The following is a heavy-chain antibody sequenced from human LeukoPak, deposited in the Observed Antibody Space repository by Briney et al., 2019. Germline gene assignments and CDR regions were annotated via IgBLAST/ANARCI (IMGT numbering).Heavy chain of an antibody. CDR3: ARDDGGYYSF. Sequence: SETLSLTCAVYGGSFSGYYWSWIRQPPGKGLEWIGEINHSGSTNYNPSLKSRVTISVDTSKNQFSLKLSSVTAADTAVYYCARDDGGYYSFWGQGTLVTVSS. J-gene: IGHJ4*02. V-gene: IGHV4-34*01. CDR2: INHSGST. D-gene: IGHD3-22*01. CDR1: GGSFSGYY.